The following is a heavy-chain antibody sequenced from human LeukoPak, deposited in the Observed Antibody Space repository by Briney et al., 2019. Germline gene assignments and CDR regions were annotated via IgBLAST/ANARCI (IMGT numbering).Heavy chain of an antibody. CDR3: ARDSIVVVPASWQGY. Sequence: GASVKVSCKASGYTFTGYCMHWVRQAPGQGLEWMGWINPNSGGTNYAQKFQGRVTMTRDTPISTAYMELSRLRSDDTAVYYCARDSIVVVPASWQGYWGQGTLATVSS. J-gene: IGHJ4*02. CDR1: GYTFTGYC. V-gene: IGHV1-2*02. CDR2: INPNSGGT. D-gene: IGHD2-2*01.